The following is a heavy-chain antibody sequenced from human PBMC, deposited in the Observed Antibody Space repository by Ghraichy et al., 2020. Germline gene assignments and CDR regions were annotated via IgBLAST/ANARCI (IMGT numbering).Heavy chain of an antibody. D-gene: IGHD4-23*01. CDR3: ARGYTVVRFYSYDGMDV. Sequence: GGSLRLSCVGSGFSFSGYSMNWVRQSPGKGLEWIAYITSSTRTTSYADSVKGRFTISRDNAQNSLYLQMNSQRDEDTAVYYCARGYTVVRFYSYDGMDVWGQGTTVTVSS. CDR2: ITSSTRTT. CDR1: GFSFSGYS. V-gene: IGHV3-48*02. J-gene: IGHJ6*02.